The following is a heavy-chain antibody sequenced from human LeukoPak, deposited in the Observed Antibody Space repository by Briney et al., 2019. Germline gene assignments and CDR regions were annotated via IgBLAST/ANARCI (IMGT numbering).Heavy chain of an antibody. CDR2: INPNSGGT. Sequence: ASVKVSCKASGYTFTGYYMHWVRQAPGQGLEWMGWINPNSGGTNYAQKFQGRVTMTRDTSISTAYMELSRLRSDDTAVYYCARVEEWEGAFDIWGQGTMVTVSS. V-gene: IGHV1-2*02. D-gene: IGHD1-26*01. CDR3: ARVEEWEGAFDI. CDR1: GYTFTGYY. J-gene: IGHJ3*02.